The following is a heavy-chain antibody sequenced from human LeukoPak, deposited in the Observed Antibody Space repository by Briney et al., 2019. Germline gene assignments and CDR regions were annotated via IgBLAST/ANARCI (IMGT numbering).Heavy chain of an antibody. Sequence: GGSLRLSCAASGFTFSIYAMSWVRQAPGKGLEWVSAITGSGGSTYYADSVKGRFTISRDNSKNTLYLQMNSLRAEDTAVYYCAKVPMVRGVTWFDPWGQGTLVTVSS. CDR2: ITGSGGST. CDR3: AKVPMVRGVTWFDP. CDR1: GFTFSIYA. J-gene: IGHJ5*02. V-gene: IGHV3-23*01. D-gene: IGHD3-10*01.